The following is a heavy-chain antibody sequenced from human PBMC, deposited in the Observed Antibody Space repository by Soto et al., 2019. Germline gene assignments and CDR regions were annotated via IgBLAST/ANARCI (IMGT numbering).Heavy chain of an antibody. CDR2: ITYDGTYA. CDR1: GFVFRDFG. D-gene: IGHD2-15*01. Sequence: QVQLVESGGGVVQSGKSLRPSCVASGFVFRDFGMHWVRQAPGQGLEWVALITYDGTYAHYPSVVQGRFTISRDDDRDTGSLQMDSLRPEDSGIYYCAKARGANNWANYYGLDVWGQGTTVTVSS. CDR3: AKARGANNWANYYGLDV. J-gene: IGHJ6*02. V-gene: IGHV3-30*18.